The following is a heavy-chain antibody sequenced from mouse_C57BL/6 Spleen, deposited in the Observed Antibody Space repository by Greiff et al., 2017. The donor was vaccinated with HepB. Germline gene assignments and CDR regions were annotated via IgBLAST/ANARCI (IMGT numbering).Heavy chain of an antibody. CDR1: GYSITSGYV. CDR2: ISYSGST. Sequence: VQLKDSGPGLVKPSQSLSLTCTVTGYSITSGYVWNWIRQFPGNKLEWMGYISYSGSTNYNPSLKSRISITRDTSKNQFFLQLNSVTTEDTATYYCARTARIKYWGQGTTLTVSS. V-gene: IGHV3-2*02. J-gene: IGHJ2*01. CDR3: ARTARIKY. D-gene: IGHD1-2*01.